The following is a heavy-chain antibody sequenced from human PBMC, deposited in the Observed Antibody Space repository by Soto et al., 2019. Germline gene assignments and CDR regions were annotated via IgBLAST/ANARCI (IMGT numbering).Heavy chain of an antibody. Sequence: PGGSLRLSCAASGFTFSNYAMRWVRQAPGKGLEWVSAISNSGGTIYYADSVKGRFTISRDNAKNSLYLQMNSLSDEDTAVYYCARAGGIAARPWFDYWGQGTLVTVSS. CDR1: GFTFSNYA. V-gene: IGHV3-48*02. CDR2: ISNSGGTI. D-gene: IGHD6-6*01. J-gene: IGHJ4*02. CDR3: ARAGGIAARPWFDY.